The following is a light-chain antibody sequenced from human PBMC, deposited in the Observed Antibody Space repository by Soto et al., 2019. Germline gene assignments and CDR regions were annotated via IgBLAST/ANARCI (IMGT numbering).Light chain of an antibody. J-gene: IGKJ1*01. Sequence: EIVLTQSPGILSLSPGERASLSCGASQSITSSFLAWYQQKPGQAPRLLMFAVSTRAAGIPARFSGSGSGTEFTLTISSLQSEDFAVYYCQQYNNWPRTFGQGTKVDIK. V-gene: IGKV3-15*01. CDR2: AVS. CDR3: QQYNNWPRT. CDR1: QSITSS.